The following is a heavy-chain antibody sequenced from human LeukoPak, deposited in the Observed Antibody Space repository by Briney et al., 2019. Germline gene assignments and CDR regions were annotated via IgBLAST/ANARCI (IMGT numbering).Heavy chain of an antibody. J-gene: IGHJ4*02. CDR2: IYTDTIT. Sequence: SETLSLTCTVSGGSISSGSYWWNWIRQPAGKGLEWIGRIYTDTITTYNPSLKSRVTISVDTSKNQFSLKLTSVTAADTAVYYCASLGSHDSWGQGTLVTASS. V-gene: IGHV4-61*02. D-gene: IGHD7-27*01. CDR3: ASLGSHDS. CDR1: GGSISSGSYW.